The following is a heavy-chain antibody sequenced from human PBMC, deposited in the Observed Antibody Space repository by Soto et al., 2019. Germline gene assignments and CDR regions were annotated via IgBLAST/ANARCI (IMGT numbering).Heavy chain of an antibody. J-gene: IGHJ4*02. CDR1: GYSFTSYW. V-gene: IGHV5-51*01. Sequence: GESLKNTGKRSGYSFTSYWIGWVRQKQGKGLEWMGIIYPGDSDTRYSPSFQGQVTISADKSISTAYLQWSTLKASDTAIYYCARLAGYGDYVDYFDFWGQGTLVTVSS. CDR3: ARLAGYGDYVDYFDF. CDR2: IYPGDSDT. D-gene: IGHD4-17*01.